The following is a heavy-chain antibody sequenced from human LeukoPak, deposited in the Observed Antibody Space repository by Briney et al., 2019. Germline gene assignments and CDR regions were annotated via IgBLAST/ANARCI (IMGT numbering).Heavy chain of an antibody. CDR2: INPSGGST. Sequence: ASVKVSCKASGYTFTSYYMHWVRQAPGQGLEWMGIINPSGGSTSYAQKFQGRVTMTRDTSTSTVYMELSSLRSEDTAVYYCARDSGGSGWCEYYYMDVWGKGTTVTVSS. CDR3: ARDSGGSGWCEYYYMDV. J-gene: IGHJ6*03. D-gene: IGHD6-19*01. V-gene: IGHV1-46*01. CDR1: GYTFTSYY.